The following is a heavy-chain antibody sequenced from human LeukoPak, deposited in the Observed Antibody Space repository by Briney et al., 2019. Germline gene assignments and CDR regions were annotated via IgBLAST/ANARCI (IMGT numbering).Heavy chain of an antibody. Sequence: PGGSLRLSCAASGFTFDDYAMHWVRQAPGKGLEWVSRINSDGSSTSYADSVKGRFTISRDNAKNTLYLQMNSLRAEDTAVYYCATASRYCSSTSCRDYWGQGTLVTVSS. J-gene: IGHJ4*02. D-gene: IGHD2-2*01. CDR2: INSDGSST. CDR1: GFTFDDYA. CDR3: ATASRYCSSTSCRDY. V-gene: IGHV3-74*01.